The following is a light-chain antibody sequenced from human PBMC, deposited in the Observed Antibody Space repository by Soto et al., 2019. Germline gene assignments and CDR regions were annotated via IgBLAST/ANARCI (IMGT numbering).Light chain of an antibody. V-gene: IGKV1-9*01. CDR3: QQANSFPIT. Sequence: IQLTQSPSSLSASVGDRVTITCRASQGLSSYLAWYQQKPGKAPKLLIYAASTLQTGVPSRFSGSESGTDFTLTISSLQPEDFATYYCQQANSFPITFGQGTRLEIK. CDR2: AAS. J-gene: IGKJ5*01. CDR1: QGLSSY.